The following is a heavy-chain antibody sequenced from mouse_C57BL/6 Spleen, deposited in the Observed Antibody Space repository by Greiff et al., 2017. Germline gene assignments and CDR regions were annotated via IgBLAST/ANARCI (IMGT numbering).Heavy chain of an antibody. CDR2: ISYDGSN. V-gene: IGHV3-6*01. Sequence: ESGPGLVKPSQSLSLTCSVTGYSITSGYYWNWIRQFPGNKLEWMGYISYDGSNNYNPSLKNRISITRDTSKNQFFLKLNSVTTEDTATYYCARHWPAWFAYWGQGTLVTVSA. J-gene: IGHJ3*01. CDR3: ARHWPAWFAY. CDR1: GYSITSGYY. D-gene: IGHD4-1*01.